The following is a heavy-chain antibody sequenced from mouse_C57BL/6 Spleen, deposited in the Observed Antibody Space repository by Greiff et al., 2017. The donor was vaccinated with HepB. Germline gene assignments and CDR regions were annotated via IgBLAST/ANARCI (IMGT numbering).Heavy chain of an antibody. V-gene: IGHV2-2*01. J-gene: IGHJ4*01. CDR1: GFSLTSYG. Sequence: HVQLKESGPGLVQPSQSLSITCTVSGFSLTSYGVHWVRQSPGKGLEWLGVIWSGGSTDYNAAFISRLSISKDNYKSQVFFKMNSLQADDTAIYYCARRLIPYAMDYWGQGTSVTVSS. CDR2: IWSGGST. D-gene: IGHD1-2*01. CDR3: ARRLIPYAMDY.